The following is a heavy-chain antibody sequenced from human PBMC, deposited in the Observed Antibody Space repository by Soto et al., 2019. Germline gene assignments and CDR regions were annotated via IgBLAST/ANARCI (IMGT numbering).Heavy chain of an antibody. V-gene: IGHV3-7*03. CDR1: GFIFRNYW. Sequence: GSLRLSCAASGFIFRNYWMSWVRQAPGKGLEWVANIKQDGGQKYYVDSVKGRFTISRDNARNSLYLQINSLRAEGTAMYYCARIGYSSSSLDYWGLGTLVTASS. J-gene: IGHJ4*02. CDR2: IKQDGGQK. D-gene: IGHD6-6*01. CDR3: ARIGYSSSSLDY.